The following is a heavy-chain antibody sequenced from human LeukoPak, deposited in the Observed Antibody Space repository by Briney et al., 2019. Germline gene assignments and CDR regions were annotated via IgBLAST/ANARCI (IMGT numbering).Heavy chain of an antibody. CDR3: ARDRGCDY. D-gene: IGHD3-10*01. Sequence: GGSLRLSCAASGFTFSSYAMSWVRQAPGKGLEWVSGISGSGDNTYYADSVKGRFTISRDNSKNTLYVQVNSLGTEDTAAYYCARDRGCDYWGQGTLVTVSS. V-gene: IGHV3-23*01. CDR2: ISGSGDNT. J-gene: IGHJ4*02. CDR1: GFTFSSYA.